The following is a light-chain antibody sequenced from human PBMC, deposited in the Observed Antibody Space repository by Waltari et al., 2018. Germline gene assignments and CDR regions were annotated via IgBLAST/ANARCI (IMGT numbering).Light chain of an antibody. CDR3: CSYATSSPWV. V-gene: IGLV2-23*01. CDR1: SRTIGDSNV. J-gene: IGLJ3*02. CDR2: EGD. Sequence: QSALTQPASVSGSPGQSITISCTGASRTIGDSNVLSWYQRHPGKAPKLMIYEGDKRPSGVSNRFSGSKSGNMASLTISGLQAEDEADYYCCSYATSSPWVFGGGTKVTVL.